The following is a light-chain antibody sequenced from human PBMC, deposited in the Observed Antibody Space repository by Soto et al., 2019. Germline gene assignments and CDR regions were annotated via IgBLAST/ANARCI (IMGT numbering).Light chain of an antibody. J-gene: IGKJ1*01. Sequence: EIVLTQSPGTLSLSPGEGDTLSCRTSYYVTSRYLGWYQQKPGQAPRLLIYDASTRATGIPDRFSGSGSGTDFTLTISRLEPEDFAVYYCQHYDSSAGWTFGQGTKVDIK. CDR3: QHYDSSAGWT. CDR1: YYVTSRY. CDR2: DAS. V-gene: IGKV3-20*01.